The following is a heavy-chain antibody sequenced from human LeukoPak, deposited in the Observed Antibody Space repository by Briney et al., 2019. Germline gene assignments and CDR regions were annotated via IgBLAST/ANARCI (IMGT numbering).Heavy chain of an antibody. J-gene: IGHJ4*02. D-gene: IGHD1-26*01. V-gene: IGHV4-39*01. CDR3: ARRLVVGNSGYYFDY. CDR1: GGSISSSSHY. CDR2: INYSGNT. Sequence: SETLSLTCTVSGGSISSSSHYWGWIRQPPGKGLEWIGSINYSGNTYYNPPLKSRVIISVDTSKNQFSLKLTSVTAADMAVYYCARRLVVGNSGYYFDYWGQGTLVTVSS.